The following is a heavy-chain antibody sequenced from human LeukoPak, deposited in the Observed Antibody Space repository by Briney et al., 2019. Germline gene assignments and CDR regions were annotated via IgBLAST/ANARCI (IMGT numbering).Heavy chain of an antibody. CDR3: ARYSYYYDR. Sequence: GGSLRLSCAASGFTFSSYPTHGVRQAPGKRLEYVSAITSDRGSTYYANSVKGRFTISRDNSRNTLYLQMDSLRVEDMAVYYCARYSYYYDRWGQGTLVTVSS. D-gene: IGHD3-22*01. V-gene: IGHV3-64*01. CDR1: GFTFSSYP. J-gene: IGHJ4*02. CDR2: ITSDRGST.